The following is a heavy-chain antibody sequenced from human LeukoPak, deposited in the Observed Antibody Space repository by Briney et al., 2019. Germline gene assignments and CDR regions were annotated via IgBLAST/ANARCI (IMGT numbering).Heavy chain of an antibody. D-gene: IGHD1-26*01. CDR3: ARDRIIVGATPSSGHYFDY. V-gene: IGHV3-30-3*01. Sequence: PGGSLRLSCAASGFTFSSYAMHWVRQAPGKGLEWVAVISYDGSNKYYADSVKGRFTISRDNSKNTLCLQMNSLRAEDTAVYYCARDRIIVGATPSSGHYFDYWGQGTLVTVSS. CDR2: ISYDGSNK. CDR1: GFTFSSYA. J-gene: IGHJ4*02.